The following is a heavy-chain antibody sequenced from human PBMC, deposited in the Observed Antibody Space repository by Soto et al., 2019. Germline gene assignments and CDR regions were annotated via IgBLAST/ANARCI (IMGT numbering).Heavy chain of an antibody. J-gene: IGHJ6*04. V-gene: IGHV4-34*01. Sequence: SETLSLTCAVYGGSFSGYYWSWIRQPPGKGLEWLGEINHSGSTNYNPSLKSRVTISVDTSKNQFSLKLSSVTAADTAVYYCARDPRYCSSTSCYTRGYYYYGMDVWGKGTTGTVAS. CDR3: ARDPRYCSSTSCYTRGYYYYGMDV. CDR2: INHSGST. D-gene: IGHD2-2*02. CDR1: GGSFSGYY.